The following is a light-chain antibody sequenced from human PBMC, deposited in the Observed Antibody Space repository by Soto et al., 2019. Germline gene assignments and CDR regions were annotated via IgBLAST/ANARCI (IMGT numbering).Light chain of an antibody. CDR1: QRVSSK. CDR2: DAS. CDR3: QQRSNWPPIT. V-gene: IGKV3-11*01. J-gene: IGKJ5*01. Sequence: ILMTQSPATLSLSPGERPTLSCRSSQRVSSKLAWYQKKPGQAPRLLIYDASNRATGIPARFSGSGSGTDLTLPISSLETEDFAVYYCQQRSNWPPITFGQGTRLEI.